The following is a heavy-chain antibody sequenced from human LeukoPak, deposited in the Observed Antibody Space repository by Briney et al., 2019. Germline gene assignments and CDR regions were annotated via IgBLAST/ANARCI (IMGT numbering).Heavy chain of an antibody. CDR2: IYYSGST. Sequence: SETLSLTCTVSGGSISSGGYYWSWIRQHPGKGLEWIGYIYYSGSTYYNPSLKSRVTISVDTSKNQFSLKLSSVTAADTAVYYCARGYSSSWANYWGQGTLVAVSS. CDR3: ARGYSSSWANY. J-gene: IGHJ4*02. D-gene: IGHD6-13*01. V-gene: IGHV4-31*03. CDR1: GGSISSGGYY.